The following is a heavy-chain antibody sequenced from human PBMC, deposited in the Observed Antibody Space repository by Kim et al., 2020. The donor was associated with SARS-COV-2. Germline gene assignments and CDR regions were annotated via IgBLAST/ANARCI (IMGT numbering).Heavy chain of an antibody. Sequence: ASVKVSCKASGYTFTSYYMHWVRQAPGQGLEWMGIINPSGGSTSYAQKFQGRVTMTRDTSTSTVYMELSSLRSEDTAVYYCARDSTGRIGYYYYMDVWGKGTTVTVSS. CDR3: ARDSTGRIGYYYYMDV. CDR2: INPSGGST. D-gene: IGHD2-8*02. J-gene: IGHJ6*03. V-gene: IGHV1-46*01. CDR1: GYTFTSYY.